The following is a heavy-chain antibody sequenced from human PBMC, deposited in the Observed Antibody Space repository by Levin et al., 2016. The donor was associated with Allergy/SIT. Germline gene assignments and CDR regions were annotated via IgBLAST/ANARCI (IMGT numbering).Heavy chain of an antibody. CDR2: INAGNGNT. J-gene: IGHJ4*02. D-gene: IGHD3-3*01. V-gene: IGHV1-3*01. CDR3: ARDPTYYDFWSGFHFAV. Sequence: ASVKVSCKASGYTFTSYAMHWVRQAPGQRLEWMGWINAGNGNTKYSQKFQGRVTITADESTSTAYMELSSLRSEDTAVYYCARDPTYYDFWSGFHFAVWGQGTLVTVSS. CDR1: GYTFTSYA.